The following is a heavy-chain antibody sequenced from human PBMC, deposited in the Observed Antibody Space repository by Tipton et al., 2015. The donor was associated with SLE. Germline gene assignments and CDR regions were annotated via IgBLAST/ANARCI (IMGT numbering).Heavy chain of an antibody. CDR3: ARIDGAYDQFYLDY. CDR2: IYRSGST. Sequence: TLSLTCTVSGFSISSGYYWGWMRQSPGKGLEWIGSIYRSGSTYYTPSLRSRVTISLDTSMNQFSLVLSSVTAADAAVYYCARIDGAYDQFYLDYWGQGILVAVSS. CDR1: GFSISSGYY. J-gene: IGHJ4*02. V-gene: IGHV4-38-2*02. D-gene: IGHD4-17*01.